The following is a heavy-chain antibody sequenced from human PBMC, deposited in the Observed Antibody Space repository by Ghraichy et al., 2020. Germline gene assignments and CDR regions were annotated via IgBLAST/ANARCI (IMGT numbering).Heavy chain of an antibody. CDR3: ARVIVVVPAAIPRSSLSRGKYFQH. Sequence: SETLSLTCAVYGGSFSGYYWSWIRQPPGKGLEWIGEINHSGSTNYNPSLKSRVTISVDTSKNQFSLKLSSVTAADTAVYYCARVIVVVPAAIPRSSLSRGKYFQHWGQGTLVTVSS. V-gene: IGHV4-34*01. CDR2: INHSGST. CDR1: GGSFSGYY. J-gene: IGHJ1*01. D-gene: IGHD2-2*02.